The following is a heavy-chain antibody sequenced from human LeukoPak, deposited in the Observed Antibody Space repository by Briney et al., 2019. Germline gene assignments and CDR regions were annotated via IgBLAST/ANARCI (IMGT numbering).Heavy chain of an antibody. D-gene: IGHD5-18*01. V-gene: IGHV3-49*03. CDR1: GFTFSSYA. CDR3: TRQRGYSYGVYFDY. J-gene: IGHJ4*02. Sequence: PGGSLRLSCAASGFTFSSYAMSWFRQAPGKGLEWVGFIRSKAYGGTTEYAASVKGRFTISRDDSKSIAYLQMNSLKTEDTAVYYCTRQRGYSYGVYFDYWGQGTLVTVSS. CDR2: IRSKAYGGTT.